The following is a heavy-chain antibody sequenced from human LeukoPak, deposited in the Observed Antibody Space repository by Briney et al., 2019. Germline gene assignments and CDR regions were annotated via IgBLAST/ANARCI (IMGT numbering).Heavy chain of an antibody. D-gene: IGHD3-3*01. Sequence: GGSLKLSCAASGSIFSGSGFHWVRQASGKGLEWVGRITSKPNSYATTYAASVKGRFTISRDDSRNTAYLQMNSLRAEDTAVYYCAKDQGRFLVYYMDVWGKGTTVTVSS. CDR1: GSIFSGSG. J-gene: IGHJ6*03. CDR3: AKDQGRFLVYYMDV. CDR2: ITSKPNSYAT. V-gene: IGHV3-73*01.